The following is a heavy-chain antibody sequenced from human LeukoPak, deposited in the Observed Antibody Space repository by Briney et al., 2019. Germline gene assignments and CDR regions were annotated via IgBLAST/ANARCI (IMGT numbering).Heavy chain of an antibody. Sequence: GESLKISCKGSGYSFTSYWIGWVRQMPGKGLEWMGIIYPGGSDTRYSPSFQGQVTISADKSISTAHLQWSSLKASDTAMYYCARRRYYDSSGYYEYYFDYWGQGTLVTVSS. D-gene: IGHD3-22*01. CDR2: IYPGGSDT. J-gene: IGHJ4*02. CDR3: ARRRYYDSSGYYEYYFDY. V-gene: IGHV5-51*01. CDR1: GYSFTSYW.